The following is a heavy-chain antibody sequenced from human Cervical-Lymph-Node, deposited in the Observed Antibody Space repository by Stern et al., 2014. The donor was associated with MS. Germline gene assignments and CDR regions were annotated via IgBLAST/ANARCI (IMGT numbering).Heavy chain of an antibody. D-gene: IGHD6-19*01. Sequence: QMQLVQSGAEVKKPGASVKVSCKASGYTFTSYYMHWVRQAPGQGLEWMGIINPSGDSTSYAQKCQGRVTMTRDTSTSTVYMELSSLRSEDTAVYYCARLAVAGTYYYNGMDVWGQGTTVTVSS. J-gene: IGHJ6*02. CDR1: GYTFTSYY. V-gene: IGHV1-46*03. CDR2: INPSGDST. CDR3: ARLAVAGTYYYNGMDV.